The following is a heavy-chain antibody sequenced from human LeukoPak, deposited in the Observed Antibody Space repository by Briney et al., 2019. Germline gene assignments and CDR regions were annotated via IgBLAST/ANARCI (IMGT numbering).Heavy chain of an antibody. V-gene: IGHV3-74*01. CDR2: IQSDGSTT. Sequence: GGSLRLSCAASGFTLSNYWMHWVRQAPGKGLVWVSRIQSDGSTTTYAESVRGRFTISRDNAKNTLYLQMNSLRAEDTAAYYCAREAAVPNTVFDYWGQGSLVTVSS. CDR1: GFTLSNYW. CDR3: AREAAVPNTVFDY. D-gene: IGHD4-17*01. J-gene: IGHJ4*02.